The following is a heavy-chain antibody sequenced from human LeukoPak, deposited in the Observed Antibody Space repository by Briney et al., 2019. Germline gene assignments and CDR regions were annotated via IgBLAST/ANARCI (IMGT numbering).Heavy chain of an antibody. CDR1: GYTFTSYY. D-gene: IGHD5-12*01. V-gene: IGHV1-46*01. J-gene: IGHJ5*02. Sequence: ASVKVSCKASGYTFTSYYMHWVRQAPGQGLEWMGIINPSGGSTSYAQKFQGRVTMTTDTSTSTAYMELRSLRSDDTAVYYCARGADIVATRARRYNWFDPWGQGTLVTVSS. CDR3: ARGADIVATRARRYNWFDP. CDR2: INPSGGST.